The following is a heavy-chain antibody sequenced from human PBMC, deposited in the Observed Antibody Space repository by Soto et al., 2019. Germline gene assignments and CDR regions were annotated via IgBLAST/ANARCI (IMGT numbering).Heavy chain of an antibody. Sequence: QVQLQESGPGLVKPSGTLSLTCAVSGGSISSSNWWSWVRQSPGKGLEWIGEIYHSGSTNYNPSLKSRVSILLDTSKNPFSRQLSSVPAAGTAVYYCARTSGWTALAYWGQGTLVTVSS. CDR3: ARTSGWTALAY. CDR1: GGSISSSNW. V-gene: IGHV4-4*02. J-gene: IGHJ4*02. D-gene: IGHD6-19*01. CDR2: IYHSGST.